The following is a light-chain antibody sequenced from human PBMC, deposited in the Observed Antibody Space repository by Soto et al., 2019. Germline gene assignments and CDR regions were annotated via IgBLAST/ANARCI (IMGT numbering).Light chain of an antibody. CDR1: QSVSNN. CDR2: GAS. V-gene: IGKV3-15*01. CDR3: QQYNNWPRT. Sequence: EIVMTQSPATLSVSRGERATLSCRASQSVSNNLAWYQQKPGQAPRLLSYGASTRATGIPARFSGSGSGTAVTLTISSLLSEDFAVYYCQQYNNWPRTFGQGTKVEIK. J-gene: IGKJ1*01.